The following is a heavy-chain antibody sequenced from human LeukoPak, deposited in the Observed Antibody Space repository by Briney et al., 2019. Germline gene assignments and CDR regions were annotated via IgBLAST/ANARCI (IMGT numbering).Heavy chain of an antibody. D-gene: IGHD3-9*01. CDR2: IYYSGST. CDR3: ASEDYDILTGSPYGMDV. J-gene: IGHJ6*02. V-gene: IGHV4-39*01. Sequence: SETLSLTCTVSGGSISSSSYYWGWIRQPPGKGLEWIGSIYYSGSTYYNPSLKSRVTISVDTSKNQFSLKLSSVTAADTAVYYCASEDYDILTGSPYGMDVWGQGTTVTVSS. CDR1: GGSISSSSYY.